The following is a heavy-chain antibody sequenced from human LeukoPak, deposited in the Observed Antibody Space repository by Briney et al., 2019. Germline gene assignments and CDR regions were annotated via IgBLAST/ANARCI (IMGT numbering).Heavy chain of an antibody. CDR2: IYYSGST. V-gene: IGHV4-61*01. Sequence: SETLSLTCTVSGGSFSSGSYYWSWIRQPPGKGLEWIGYIYYSGSTNYNPSLKSRVTISVDTSKNQFSLKLSSVTAADTAVYYCARAEAGVGYFDYWGQGTLVTVSS. CDR1: GGSFSSGSYY. D-gene: IGHD1-26*01. J-gene: IGHJ4*02. CDR3: ARAEAGVGYFDY.